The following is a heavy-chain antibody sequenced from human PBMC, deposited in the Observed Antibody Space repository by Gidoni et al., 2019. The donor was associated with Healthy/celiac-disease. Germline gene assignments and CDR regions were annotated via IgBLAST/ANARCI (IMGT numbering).Heavy chain of an antibody. CDR2: IIPIFGTA. CDR3: ARALCSSTSCTRPEGFDY. D-gene: IGHD2-2*01. V-gene: IGHV1-69*01. Sequence: QVQLVQSGAAVMKPGSSVNVSCTASGGPFSSYAISWVRQAPGQGLEWMGGIIPIFGTANYAQKFQGRVTITADESTSTAYMELSSLRSEDTAVYYCARALCSSTSCTRPEGFDYWGQGTLVTVSS. J-gene: IGHJ4*02. CDR1: GGPFSSYA.